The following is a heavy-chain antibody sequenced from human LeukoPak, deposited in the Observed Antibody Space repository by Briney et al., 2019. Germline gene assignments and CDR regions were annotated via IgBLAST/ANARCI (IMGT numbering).Heavy chain of an antibody. Sequence: GGSLRLSCAASGVTFSSYAMSWVRQAPGKGPQWVSSISGTGDTTLYADSVKGRFTISRDNSNNTLYLQLNSLRAEDTAVHYCAKDLTLKLAGNWFDPWGQGTLVTVSS. D-gene: IGHD6-19*01. V-gene: IGHV3-23*01. CDR1: GVTFSSYA. J-gene: IGHJ5*02. CDR3: AKDLTLKLAGNWFDP. CDR2: ISGTGDTT.